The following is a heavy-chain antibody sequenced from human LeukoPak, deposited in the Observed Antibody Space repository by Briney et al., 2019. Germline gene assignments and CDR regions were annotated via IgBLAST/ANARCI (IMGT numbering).Heavy chain of an antibody. CDR3: ARGSQTVLRKYYMDV. J-gene: IGHJ6*03. D-gene: IGHD3-3*01. Sequence: PSETLSLTCAVYGGSFSGYCWSWIRQPPGKGLEWIGEINHSGSTNYSPSLKSRVTISVDTSKNQFSLKLSSVTAADTAVYYCARGSQTVLRKYYMDVWGKGTTVTVSS. CDR2: INHSGST. CDR1: GGSFSGYC. V-gene: IGHV4-34*01.